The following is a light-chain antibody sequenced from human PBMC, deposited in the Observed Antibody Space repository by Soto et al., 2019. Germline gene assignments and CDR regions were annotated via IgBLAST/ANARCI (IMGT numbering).Light chain of an antibody. CDR3: GSYTGSIYV. CDR1: SSNVGSYKL. V-gene: IGLV2-14*02. Sequence: QSALTQPASVSGSPGQSITISCTGTSSNVGSYKLVSWYQQHPGKAPKLMIYEVSNRPSGVSSRFSGSKSGNTASLTISGLQAEDEADYYCGSYTGSIYVFGTGTKVTVL. J-gene: IGLJ1*01. CDR2: EVS.